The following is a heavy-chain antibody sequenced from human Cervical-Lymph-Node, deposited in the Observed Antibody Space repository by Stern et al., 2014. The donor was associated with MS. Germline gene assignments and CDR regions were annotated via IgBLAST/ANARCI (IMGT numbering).Heavy chain of an antibody. CDR3: MGVGDAMHV. V-gene: IGHV3-30*03. CDR1: GFSLSNSA. J-gene: IGHJ6*02. CDR2: MSFVVGNK. Sequence: QVQLVQSGGGVVQPGRSLTLSCAASGFSLSNSAMHWVRQAPGKGLEWVAVMSFVVGNKKYGDAVKGRFSISRDMANNTLFLQMNSLRLEDTAVYYCMGVGDAMHVWGQGTTVIVSS.